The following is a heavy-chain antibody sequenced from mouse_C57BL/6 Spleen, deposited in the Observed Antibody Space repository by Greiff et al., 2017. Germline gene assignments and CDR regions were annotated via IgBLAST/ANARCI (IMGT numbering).Heavy chain of an antibody. J-gene: IGHJ3*01. CDR3: TLRSY. CDR2: IDPENGDT. Sequence: EVKLMESGAELVRPGASVKLSCTASGFNIKDDYMHWVKQRPEQGLEWIGWIDPENGDTEYASKFQGKATITADTSSNTAYLQLSSLTSEDTAVYYCTLRSYWGQGTLVTVSA. CDR1: GFNIKDDY. V-gene: IGHV14-4*01.